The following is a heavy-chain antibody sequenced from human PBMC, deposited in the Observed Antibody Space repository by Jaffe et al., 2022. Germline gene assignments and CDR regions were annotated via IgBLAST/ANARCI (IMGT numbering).Heavy chain of an antibody. D-gene: IGHD6-13*01. CDR1: GFTFDDYA. CDR2: ISWNSGSI. V-gene: IGHV3-9*01. CDR3: AKDTISGIAAAGTFDY. J-gene: IGHJ4*02. Sequence: EVQLVESGGGLVQPGRSLRLSCAASGFTFDDYAMHWVRQAPGKGLEWVSGISWNSGSIGYADSVKGRFTISRDNAKNSLYLQMNSLRAEDTALYYCAKDTISGIAAAGTFDYWGQGTLVTVSS.